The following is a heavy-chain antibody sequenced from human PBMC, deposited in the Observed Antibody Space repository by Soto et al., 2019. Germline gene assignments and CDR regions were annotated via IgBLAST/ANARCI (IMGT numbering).Heavy chain of an antibody. CDR2: IHNDGTTT. Sequence: ELQLVESGGGLVQPGGSLTLSCVASGITFSGYWMHWVRQAPGKGLVWVARIHNDGTTTNYADSGKGRFTISRDNAKKTLYLQLNSLRAEDTAVYYCAGDGLATTVTQYGQFDYWGQGTLVTVSS. CDR1: GITFSGYW. V-gene: IGHV3-74*01. D-gene: IGHD4-17*01. CDR3: AGDGLATTVTQYGQFDY. J-gene: IGHJ4*02.